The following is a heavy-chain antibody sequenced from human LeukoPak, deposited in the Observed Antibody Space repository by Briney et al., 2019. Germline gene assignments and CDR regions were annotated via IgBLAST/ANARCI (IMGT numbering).Heavy chain of an antibody. Sequence: GGSLRLSCAVSGFTFSDYWMHWVRHVPGKGLLWVSRINDDGSSANYADSVKGRFTISRDNAQNTLYLQMDSLRADGTAVYYCARVFDPNDFWSGYCFDFWGQGTLVTVSS. D-gene: IGHD3-3*01. CDR3: ARVFDPNDFWSGYCFDF. CDR2: INDDGSSA. CDR1: GFTFSDYW. V-gene: IGHV3-74*01. J-gene: IGHJ4*02.